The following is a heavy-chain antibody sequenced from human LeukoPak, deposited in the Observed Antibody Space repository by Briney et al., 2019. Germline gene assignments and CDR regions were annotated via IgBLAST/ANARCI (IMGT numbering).Heavy chain of an antibody. J-gene: IGHJ5*02. CDR1: GITFSSSG. CDR2: MRHDGSNE. D-gene: IGHD2-15*01. V-gene: IGHV3-30*02. Sequence: PGGSLRLSCAASGITFSSSGMHWVRQAPGRGLVWVAFMRHDGSNEKYADSVKGRFTISRDKSKDTLYLQMNSLIVEDTAVYYCAKGRTVVVAAYGGWFDPWGQGTLVTVSS. CDR3: AKGRTVVVAAYGGWFDP.